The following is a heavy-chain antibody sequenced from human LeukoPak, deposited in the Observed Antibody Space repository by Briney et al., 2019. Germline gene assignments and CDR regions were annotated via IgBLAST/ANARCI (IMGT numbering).Heavy chain of an antibody. D-gene: IGHD5-12*01. J-gene: IGHJ3*02. V-gene: IGHV4-39*07. CDR1: GGSISGSSCY. CDR2: IFYSGSS. CDR3: ASQTITPHAFDI. Sequence: PSETLSLTCTVSGGSISGSSCYWGWIRQPPGKGLEWIGSIFYSGSSYYNPSLKSRVTISVDTSKNQFSLKLRSVTAADTAVYYCASQTITPHAFDIWGQGTMVTVSS.